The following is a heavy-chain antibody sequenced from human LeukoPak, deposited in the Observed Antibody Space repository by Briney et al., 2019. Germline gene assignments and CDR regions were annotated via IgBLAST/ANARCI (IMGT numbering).Heavy chain of an antibody. V-gene: IGHV4-34*01. CDR3: AREPRDIVVVPAAISPHYFDY. Sequence: PSETLSLTCAVYGGSFSGYYWSWIRQPPGKGLEWIGEINHSGSTNYSPSLKSRVTISVDTSKNQFSLKLSSVTAADTAVYYCAREPRDIVVVPAAISPHYFDYWGQGTLVTVSS. CDR1: GGSFSGYY. CDR2: INHSGST. D-gene: IGHD2-2*01. J-gene: IGHJ4*02.